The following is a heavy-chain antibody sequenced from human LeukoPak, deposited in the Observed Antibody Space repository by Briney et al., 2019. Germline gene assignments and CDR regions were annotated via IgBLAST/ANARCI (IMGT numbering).Heavy chain of an antibody. CDR3: ARWHDTAMVTGAGYFQH. D-gene: IGHD5-18*01. V-gene: IGHV4-30-4*01. CDR2: IYYSGST. J-gene: IGHJ1*01. Sequence: SETLSLTCTVSGGSISSGDYYWSWIRQPPGKGLEWIGYIYYSGSTYYNPSLKSRVTISVDTSKNQFSLKLSSVTAADTAGYYCARWHDTAMVTGAGYFQHWGQGTLVTVSS. CDR1: GGSISSGDYY.